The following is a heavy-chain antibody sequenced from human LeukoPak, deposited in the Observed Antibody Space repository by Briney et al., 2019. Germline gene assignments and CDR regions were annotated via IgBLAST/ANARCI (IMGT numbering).Heavy chain of an antibody. Sequence: SGGSLRLSCAASGFTFSSYGMHWVRQAPGKGLEWVAVISYDGSNKYYADSVKGRVTISRDNSKNTLYLQMNSLRAEDTAVYYCAKDRDSSGWYDGYDYWGQGTLVTVSS. D-gene: IGHD6-19*01. V-gene: IGHV3-30*18. CDR2: ISYDGSNK. J-gene: IGHJ4*02. CDR3: AKDRDSSGWYDGYDY. CDR1: GFTFSSYG.